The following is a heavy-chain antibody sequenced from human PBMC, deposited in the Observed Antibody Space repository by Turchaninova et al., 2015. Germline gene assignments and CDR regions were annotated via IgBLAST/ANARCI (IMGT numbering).Heavy chain of an antibody. Sequence: EVQLVESGGGLVQPGGSLRLSCAASGFTFSSYEMNWVRQAPGKGLEWVSYSSSSGSTIYYADSVKGRFTISRDNAKNSLYLQMNSLRAEDTAVYYCARADSSGIVDYWGQGTLVTVSS. D-gene: IGHD6-19*01. V-gene: IGHV3-48*03. CDR1: GFTFSSYE. CDR3: ARADSSGIVDY. J-gene: IGHJ4*02. CDR2: SSSSGSTI.